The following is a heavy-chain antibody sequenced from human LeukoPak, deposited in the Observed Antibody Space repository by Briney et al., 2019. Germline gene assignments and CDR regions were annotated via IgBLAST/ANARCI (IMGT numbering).Heavy chain of an antibody. Sequence: KPSETLSLTCAVYGGSFSGYYWNWIRQPPGKGLEWIGEINHSGSTNYNPSLKSRVTISVDTSKNQFSLKLGSVTAADTAVYYCASGYSYGYNALDYWGQGTLVTVSS. D-gene: IGHD5-18*01. CDR3: ASGYSYGYNALDY. CDR1: GGSFSGYY. V-gene: IGHV4-34*01. J-gene: IGHJ4*02. CDR2: INHSGST.